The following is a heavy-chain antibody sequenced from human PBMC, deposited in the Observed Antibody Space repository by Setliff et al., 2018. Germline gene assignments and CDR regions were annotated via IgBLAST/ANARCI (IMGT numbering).Heavy chain of an antibody. CDR1: RGSINSHY. V-gene: IGHV4-59*11. CDR2: VYYSGTA. D-gene: IGHD2-21*02. CDR3: ARGDTFRYFDF. Sequence: SETLSLTCTVSRGSINSHYWSWIRQPPGKGLEFIGYVYYSGTANYSPSLRSRLTISVDTSKDRFSLKLRSVTAADTAVYYCARGDTFRYFDFWGQGAPVTVSS. J-gene: IGHJ4*02.